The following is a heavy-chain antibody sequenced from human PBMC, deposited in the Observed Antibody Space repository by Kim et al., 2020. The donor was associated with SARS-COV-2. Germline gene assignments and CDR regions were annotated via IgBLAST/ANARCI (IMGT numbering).Heavy chain of an antibody. D-gene: IGHD3-22*01. J-gene: IGHJ3*02. CDR2: ITYDGSNK. CDR1: GFTFNTYG. V-gene: IGHV3-33*01. CDR3: ARDFSDRSGYVDGFDI. Sequence: GGSLRLSCAASGFTFNTYGMHWVRQAPGKGLEWVSVITYDGSNKYYTDSVKGRFTISRDNSKNTLYLQMNSLRADDTAVYYCARDFSDRSGYVDGFDIWGQGTMVIVSS.